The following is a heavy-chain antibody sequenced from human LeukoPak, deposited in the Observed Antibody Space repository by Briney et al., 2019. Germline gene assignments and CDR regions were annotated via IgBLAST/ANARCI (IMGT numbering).Heavy chain of an antibody. J-gene: IGHJ4*02. V-gene: IGHV3-23*01. CDR3: AKGWWGISGGIPQPFDH. D-gene: IGHD2-15*01. CDR2: ISGSGGST. Sequence: PGGSLSLSCAASGFTFSSYAMSWVRQAPGKGLEWVSAISGSGGSTYYADSVKGRFTISRDNSKNTVDLQMDSLRAEDTAVYYCAKGWWGISGGIPQPFDHCGQGTLVTVSS. CDR1: GFTFSSYA.